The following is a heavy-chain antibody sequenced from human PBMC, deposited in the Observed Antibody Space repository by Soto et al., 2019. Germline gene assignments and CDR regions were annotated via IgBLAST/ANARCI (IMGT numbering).Heavy chain of an antibody. CDR2: INHSGST. V-gene: IGHV4-34*01. Sequence: SETLSLTCAVYGGSFSGYYWSWIRQPPGKGLEWIGEINHSGSTNYNPSLKSRVTISVDTSKNQFPLKLSSVTAADTAVYYCARGSAVAGRNFDYWGQGTLVTVSS. CDR3: ARGSAVAGRNFDY. D-gene: IGHD6-19*01. J-gene: IGHJ4*02. CDR1: GGSFSGYY.